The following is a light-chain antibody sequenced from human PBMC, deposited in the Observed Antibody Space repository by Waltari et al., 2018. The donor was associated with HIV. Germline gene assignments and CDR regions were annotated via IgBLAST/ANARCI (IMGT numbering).Light chain of an antibody. V-gene: IGLV2-11*01. CDR2: NVT. CDR3: CSYGGTYNV. Sequence: QSALTQPPSVSGSPGQSVTFSCPGPSSDVGRYNSCSWYQQHPGKAPKLMIYNVTQRPSGVPDRFSGSKSGNTASLTISGLRADDEADYYCCSYGGTYNVFGVGTKVTVL. CDR1: SSDVGRYNS. J-gene: IGLJ1*01.